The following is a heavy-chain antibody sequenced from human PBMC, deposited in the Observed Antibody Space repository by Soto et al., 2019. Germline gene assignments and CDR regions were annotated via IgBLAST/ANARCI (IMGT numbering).Heavy chain of an antibody. V-gene: IGHV4-31*03. J-gene: IGHJ4*02. CDR3: ARDTLPDYNILTGYWGGFDY. CDR1: GGSISSGGYS. D-gene: IGHD3-9*01. Sequence: SETLSLTCTVSGGSISSGGYSWSWIRQPPGKGLEWIGYIYYSGSTYYNPSLKSRVTVSVDTSKNQFSLKLSSVTAADTAVYYCARDTLPDYNILTGYWGGFDYWGQGTLVTVSS. CDR2: IYYSGST.